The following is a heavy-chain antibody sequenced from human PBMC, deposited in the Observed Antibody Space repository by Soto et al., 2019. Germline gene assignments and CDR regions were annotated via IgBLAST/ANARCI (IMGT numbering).Heavy chain of an antibody. Sequence: QVQLVESGGGVVQPGRSLRLSCAASGFTFSSYAMHWVRQAPGKGLEWVAVISYDGSNKYYADSVKGRFTISRDNSKNPLYLKINSRRAEDTAVYYCARDRLRYTWNAFPYSYYGRDVWGQGTTVTVSS. V-gene: IGHV3-30-3*01. J-gene: IGHJ6*02. CDR2: ISYDGSNK. D-gene: IGHD1-1*01. CDR1: GFTFSSYA. CDR3: ARDRLRYTWNAFPYSYYGRDV.